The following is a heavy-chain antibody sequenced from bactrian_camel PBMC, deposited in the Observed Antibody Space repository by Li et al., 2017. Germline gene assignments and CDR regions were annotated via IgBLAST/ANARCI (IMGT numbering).Heavy chain of an antibody. J-gene: IGHJ4*01. CDR2: IDADGET. V-gene: IGHV3S55*01. D-gene: IGHD4*01. Sequence: HVQLVESGGGSAQAGGSLRLSCKLSESHNVDYCMGWYRQATGKEREEVAVIDADGETTYADSVKGRFVISRVNPTHDGYKLLLQMNNLTPEDSGMYYCASDPSRCGGHAMDLYDYAVWGRGTQVTVS. CDR3: ASDPSRCGGHAMDLYDYAV. CDR1: ESHNVDYC.